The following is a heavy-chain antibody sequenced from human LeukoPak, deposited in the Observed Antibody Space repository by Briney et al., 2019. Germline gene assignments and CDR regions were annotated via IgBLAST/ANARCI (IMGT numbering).Heavy chain of an antibody. J-gene: IGHJ4*02. D-gene: IGHD6-19*01. CDR2: IIPIFGTA. V-gene: IGHV1-69*06. CDR3: ARQQWLKYYFDY. Sequence: GASVKVSCKASGDTFSSYAISWVRQAPGQGLEWMGGIIPIFGTANYAQKFQGRVTITADKSTSTAYMELSSLRSEDTAVYYCARQQWLKYYFDYWGQGTLVTVSS. CDR1: GDTFSSYA.